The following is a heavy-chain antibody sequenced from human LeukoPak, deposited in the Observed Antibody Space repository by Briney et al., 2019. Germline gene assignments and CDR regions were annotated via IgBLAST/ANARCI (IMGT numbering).Heavy chain of an antibody. CDR2: FDPEDGET. V-gene: IGHV1-24*01. Sequence: GASVKVSCKVSGYTLTELSMHWVREAPGKGLEWMGGFDPEDGETISAQTFQGRVTMTEDTSTDTAYMELSSLRSEDTAVYYCATAHGDSVVNAFDIWGQGTMVTVSS. CDR3: ATAHGDSVVNAFDI. J-gene: IGHJ3*02. CDR1: GYTLTELS. D-gene: IGHD4-17*01.